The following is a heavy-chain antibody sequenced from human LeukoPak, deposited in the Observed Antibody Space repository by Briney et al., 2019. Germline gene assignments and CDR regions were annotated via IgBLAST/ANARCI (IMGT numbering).Heavy chain of an antibody. V-gene: IGHV1-69*13. CDR2: IIPIFGTP. Sequence: ASVTVSCTASGGTFSSYAISWVRQAPGQGLEWMGKIIPIFGTPNYAQKFQGRVTITADDSTSTAYMELSSLRSEDTAVYYCARDHRSGSFSQFDFWGQGTLVTVSS. CDR1: GGTFSSYA. J-gene: IGHJ4*02. D-gene: IGHD3-10*01. CDR3: ARDHRSGSFSQFDF.